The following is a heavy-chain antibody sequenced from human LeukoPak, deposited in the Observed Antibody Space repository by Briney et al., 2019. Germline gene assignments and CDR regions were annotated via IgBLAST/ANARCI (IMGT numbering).Heavy chain of an antibody. J-gene: IGHJ4*02. CDR1: GGSLTNYY. D-gene: IGHD5-18*01. CDR2: IYHSGST. CDR3: ARNISLGRDTTMVTVFDY. Sequence: SETLSLTCTVSGGSLTNYYWGWIRQPPGKGLEWIGSIYHSGSTVYSPSLKSRVTISVDTSKNQFSLRLNSVTAADTAVYYCARNISLGRDTTMVTVFDYWGQGTLVTVSS. V-gene: IGHV4-59*08.